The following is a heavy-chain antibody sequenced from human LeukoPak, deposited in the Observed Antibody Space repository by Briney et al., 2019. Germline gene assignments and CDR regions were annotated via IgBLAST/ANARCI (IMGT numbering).Heavy chain of an antibody. D-gene: IGHD3-3*01. CDR3: ARAIGFWSGDEKSYYFDY. CDR1: GGSISSTSW. V-gene: IGHV4-4*02. Sequence: SETLSLTCAVSGGSISSTSWYSWVRQPPGKGLEWIGEIYHSGRTNYKASLKTRLTISLDTSKNQISLRLNSVTAADTAVYYCARAIGFWSGDEKSYYFDYWGQGTLVTVSS. J-gene: IGHJ4*02. CDR2: IYHSGRT.